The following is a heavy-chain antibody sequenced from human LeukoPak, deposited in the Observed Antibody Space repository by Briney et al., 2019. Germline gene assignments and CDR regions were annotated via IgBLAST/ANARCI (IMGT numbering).Heavy chain of an antibody. V-gene: IGHV3-23*01. CDR3: AGSIAAPATPFDY. D-gene: IGHD6-13*01. CDR2: ISGRGAST. J-gene: IGHJ4*02. CDR1: GFVFSNYA. Sequence: GGSLRLSCAASGFVFSNYAMSWVRQAPGKGLEWVSAISGRGASTYYADSVKGRFTISRDNSKNTLYLQMSSLRAEDTAVYYCAGSIAAPATPFDYWGQGTLVTVSS.